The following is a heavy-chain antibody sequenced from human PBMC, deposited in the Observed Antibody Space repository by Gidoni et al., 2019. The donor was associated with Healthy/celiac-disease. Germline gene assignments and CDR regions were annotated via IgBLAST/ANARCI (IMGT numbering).Heavy chain of an antibody. CDR2: SSGSGGST. J-gene: IGHJ4*02. Sequence: EVQLLESGGGLVQPGGSLRLSCAASGFTFSSYAMSWVRQAPGKGLEWVSASSGSGGSTYYADSVKGRFTISRDNSKNTLYLQMNSLRAEDTAVYYCAKDRLDIVVVVAATTFDYWGQGTLVTVSS. CDR1: GFTFSSYA. V-gene: IGHV3-23*01. CDR3: AKDRLDIVVVVAATTFDY. D-gene: IGHD2-15*01.